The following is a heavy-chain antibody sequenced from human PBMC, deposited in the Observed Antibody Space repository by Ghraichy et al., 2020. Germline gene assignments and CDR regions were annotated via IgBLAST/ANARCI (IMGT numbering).Heavy chain of an antibody. CDR3: ARASGGNSQSY. J-gene: IGHJ4*02. V-gene: IGHV3-30-3*01. CDR2: ISYDGSNK. D-gene: IGHD4-23*01. CDR1: GFTFSSYA. Sequence: LSLTCAASGFTFSSYAMHWVRQAPGKGLEWVAVISYDGSNKYYADSVKGRFTISRDNSKNTLYLQMNSLRAEDTAVYYCARASGGNSQSYWGQGTLVTVSS.